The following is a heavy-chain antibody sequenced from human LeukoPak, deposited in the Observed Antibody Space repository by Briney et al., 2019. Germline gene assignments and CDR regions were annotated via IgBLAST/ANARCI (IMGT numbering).Heavy chain of an antibody. J-gene: IGHJ6*04. V-gene: IGHV5-51*01. Sequence: GASLEISWQGSGSSFTSYWIGWVRQLPGKGLEWMGIIYPGDSDTRYSPSFQGQVTISADKSISTAYLQWSSLKASDTAMYYCARHPLSYYGMDVWGKGTTVTVSS. CDR2: IYPGDSDT. D-gene: IGHD3-16*02. CDR1: GSSFTSYW. CDR3: ARHPLSYYGMDV.